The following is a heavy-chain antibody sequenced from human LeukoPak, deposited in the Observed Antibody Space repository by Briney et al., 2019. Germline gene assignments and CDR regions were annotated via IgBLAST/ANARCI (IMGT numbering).Heavy chain of an antibody. CDR2: MNPNSGNT. J-gene: IGHJ3*02. Sequence: RASVKVSCKASGYTFTSYDINWVRQATGQGLEWMGWMNPNSGNTGYAQKFQGRVTMTRNTSISTAYMELSSLRSEDTAVYYCARGTPPGYYDSSGYYLEAFDIWGQGTMVTVSS. V-gene: IGHV1-8*01. CDR3: ARGTPPGYYDSSGYYLEAFDI. D-gene: IGHD3-22*01. CDR1: GYTFTSYD.